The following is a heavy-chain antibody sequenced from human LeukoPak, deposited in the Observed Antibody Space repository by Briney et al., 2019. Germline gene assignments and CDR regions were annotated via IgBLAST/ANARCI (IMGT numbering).Heavy chain of an antibody. J-gene: IGHJ4*02. D-gene: IGHD3/OR15-3a*01. Sequence: PGGSLRLSCTVSGFTFNTFAMHWVSQSPGKGLEWVALISYDGNDKYYTDSVKGRFTISRDISKNTVYLQMNSLRPADTAVYYCARDPRDRIFGPLDYWGQGTLVTVSS. CDR3: ARDPRDRIFGPLDY. CDR1: GFTFNTFA. V-gene: IGHV3-30*14. CDR2: ISYDGNDK.